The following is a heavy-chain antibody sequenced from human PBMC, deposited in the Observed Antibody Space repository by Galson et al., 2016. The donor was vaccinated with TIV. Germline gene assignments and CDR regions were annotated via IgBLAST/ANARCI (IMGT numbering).Heavy chain of an antibody. J-gene: IGHJ4*02. CDR2: ISYDGTNR. V-gene: IGHV3-30*04. D-gene: IGHD3-10*01. CDR1: GFTFGTYA. CDR3: ARVTMIRGTLDY. Sequence: SLRLSCAASGFTFGTYAMYWVRQSQSKGLEWVAFISYDGTNRYYADSVKGRFTVSRDSSKNTLYLQLNILRPEDTAVYYCARVTMIRGTLDYWGQGTLVTVSS.